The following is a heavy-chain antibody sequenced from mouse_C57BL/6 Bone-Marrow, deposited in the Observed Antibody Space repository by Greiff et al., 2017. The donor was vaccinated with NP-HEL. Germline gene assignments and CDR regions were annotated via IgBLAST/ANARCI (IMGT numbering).Heavy chain of an antibody. J-gene: IGHJ1*03. CDR1: GFNIKDYY. CDR2: IDPEDGDT. V-gene: IGHV14-1*01. Sequence: VQLKESGAELVRPGASVKLSCTASGFNIKDYYMHWVKQRPEQGLEWIGRIDPEDGDTEYAPKFQGKATKTADTSSNTAYLQLSSLTSEDTAVYYCTTYYGSSYVSPYWYFDVWGTGTTVTVSS. D-gene: IGHD1-1*01. CDR3: TTYYGSSYVSPYWYFDV.